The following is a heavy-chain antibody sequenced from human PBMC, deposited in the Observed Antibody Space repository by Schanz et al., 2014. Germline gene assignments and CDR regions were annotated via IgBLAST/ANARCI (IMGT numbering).Heavy chain of an antibody. CDR1: GFTVSSNH. CDR2: ISGSGGST. CDR3: ARDRGYCSGGSCLTFDY. V-gene: IGHV3-66*02. Sequence: EGQLAESGGGLVQPGGSLRLSCAVSGFTVSSNHMSWVRQAPGKGLEWVSAISGSGGSTYYADSVKGRFTISRDNSKNTLYLQMNTLRAEDTAVYYCARDRGYCSGGSCLTFDYWGQGTLXTVSS. J-gene: IGHJ4*02. D-gene: IGHD2-15*01.